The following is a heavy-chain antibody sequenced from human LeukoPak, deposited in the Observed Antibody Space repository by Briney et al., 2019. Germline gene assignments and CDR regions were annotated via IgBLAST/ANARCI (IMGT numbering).Heavy chain of an antibody. CDR2: ISSSAASI. CDR1: GFTFSNYA. V-gene: IGHV3-23*01. J-gene: IGHJ5*02. D-gene: IGHD2-2*02. CDR3: AKSQPSAISWFDP. Sequence: PGGSPRLSCAASGFTFSNYAMNWVRQAPGKGLEWVSAISSSAASIYYADSVKGRFTISRDNSKNTLWLQMNSLRDEDTAVYYCAKSQPSAISWFDPWGQGTLVTVSS.